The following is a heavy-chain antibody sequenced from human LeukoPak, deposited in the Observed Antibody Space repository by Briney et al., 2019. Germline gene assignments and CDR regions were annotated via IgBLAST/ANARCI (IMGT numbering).Heavy chain of an antibody. D-gene: IGHD5-18*01. CDR2: ISSSSYI. Sequence: MTGGSLRLSCAASGFTFSSYSMNWVRQAPGKGLEWVSSISSSSYIYYADSVKGRFTISRDNSKNTLYLQMNSLRAEDTAVYYCAKDVVDTAFPYYYYYYMDVWGKGTTVTVSS. V-gene: IGHV3-21*04. CDR3: AKDVVDTAFPYYYYYYMDV. CDR1: GFTFSSYS. J-gene: IGHJ6*03.